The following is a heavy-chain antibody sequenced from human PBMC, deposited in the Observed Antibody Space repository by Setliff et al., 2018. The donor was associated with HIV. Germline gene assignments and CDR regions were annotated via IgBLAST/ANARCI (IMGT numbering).Heavy chain of an antibody. J-gene: IGHJ6*03. CDR3: ARHRDPPGTSWIYYYYYMDL. D-gene: IGHD6-13*01. CDR1: GYSISSGYY. Sequence: SETLSLTCAVSGYSISSGYYWGWIRQPAGKGLEWIGHIYTSGSTNYNPSLKSRVTISVDTSKNQFSLKLSSVTAADTGVYYCARHRDPPGTSWIYYYYYMDLWGAGTTVTVSS. V-gene: IGHV4-38-2*01. CDR2: IYTSGST.